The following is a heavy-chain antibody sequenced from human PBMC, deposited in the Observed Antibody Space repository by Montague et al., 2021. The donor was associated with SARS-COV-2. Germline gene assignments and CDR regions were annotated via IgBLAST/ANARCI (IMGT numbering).Heavy chain of an antibody. J-gene: IGHJ6*02. V-gene: IGHV4-61*02. CDR1: GGSIRSGSYY. Sequence: TLSLTCTVSGGSIRSGSYYWSWIRQPAGKGLEWIVRLYSSASTNYNPSLKSRVTMSLNTPKNQLSLNVSSVTAADTSVYYCARDYGDYSYYYGLDVWGQGTTVTVSS. D-gene: IGHD4-17*01. CDR3: ARDYGDYSYYYGLDV. CDR2: LYSSAST.